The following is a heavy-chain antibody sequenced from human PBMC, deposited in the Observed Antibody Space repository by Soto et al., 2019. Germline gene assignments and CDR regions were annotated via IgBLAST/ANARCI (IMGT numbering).Heavy chain of an antibody. Sequence: SETLSLTCAVSGGSISSSNWWSWVRQPPGKGLEWIGEIYHSGSTNYNPSLKSRVTISVDKSKNQFSLKLSSVTAADTAVYYCARASYDSSGYYDAFDIWGQGTMVTV. CDR1: GGSISSSNW. CDR3: ARASYDSSGYYDAFDI. V-gene: IGHV4-4*02. J-gene: IGHJ3*02. CDR2: IYHSGST. D-gene: IGHD3-22*01.